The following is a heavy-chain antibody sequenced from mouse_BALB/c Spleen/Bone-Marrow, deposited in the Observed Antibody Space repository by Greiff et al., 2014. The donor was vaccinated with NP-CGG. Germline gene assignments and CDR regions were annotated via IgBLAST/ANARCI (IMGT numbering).Heavy chain of an antibody. D-gene: IGHD2-3*01. V-gene: IGHV1-14*01. Sequence: VQLQQPGPELVKPGASVKMSCKASGYTFTSYIMHWVKQKPGQGLEWIGYINPYNDGTKYNEKFKGKARLTPDKSSSTAYMELSSLTSEDSAVYYCARRWLPYAMDYWGQGTSVTVSS. CDR3: ARRWLPYAMDY. CDR2: INPYNDGT. J-gene: IGHJ4*01. CDR1: GYTFTSYI.